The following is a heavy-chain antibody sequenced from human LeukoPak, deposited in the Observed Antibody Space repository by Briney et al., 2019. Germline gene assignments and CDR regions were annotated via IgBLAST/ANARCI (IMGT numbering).Heavy chain of an antibody. CDR3: ARESADGYDSLDY. V-gene: IGHV4-4*07. CDR1: GGSISGYY. D-gene: IGHD5-24*01. CDR2: FYTTGNG. J-gene: IGHJ4*02. Sequence: SETLSLTCTVSGGSISGYYWAWIRQSAGKGLEWIGRFYTTGNGNYNPSLKSRVTMSVDTSKNQFSLKVNSVTAADTAVYYCARESADGYDSLDYWGQGTLVTVSS.